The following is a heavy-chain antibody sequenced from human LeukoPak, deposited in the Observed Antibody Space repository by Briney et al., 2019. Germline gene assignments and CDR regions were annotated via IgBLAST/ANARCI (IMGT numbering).Heavy chain of an antibody. CDR2: IKQDGSEK. CDR1: GFTFSSCW. D-gene: IGHD5-18*01. CDR3: ARDRAMDDY. V-gene: IGHV3-7*01. Sequence: GGSLRLSCAASGFTFSSCWMNWVRQAPGKGPEWVANIKQDGSEKYYVDSVKGRFTISRDNAKNSVYLQMNSLRAEDTAVYYCARDRAMDDYWGQGTLVTVSS. J-gene: IGHJ4*02.